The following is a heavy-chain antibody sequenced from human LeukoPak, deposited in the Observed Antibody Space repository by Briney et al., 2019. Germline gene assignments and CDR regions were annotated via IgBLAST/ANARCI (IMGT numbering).Heavy chain of an antibody. D-gene: IGHD6-13*01. Sequence: ASVKVSCKASGYTFTGYYMHWVRQAPGQGLEWMGWINPNSGGTNYAQKFQGWVTMTRDTSISTAYMELSRLRSDDTAVYYCARATYSSSWSRKGWFDPWGQGTLVTVSS. CDR1: GYTFTGYY. CDR3: ARATYSSSWSRKGWFDP. J-gene: IGHJ5*02. CDR2: INPNSGGT. V-gene: IGHV1-2*04.